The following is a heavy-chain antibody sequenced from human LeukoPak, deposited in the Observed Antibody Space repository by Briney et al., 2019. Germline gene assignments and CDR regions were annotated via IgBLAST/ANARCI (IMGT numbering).Heavy chain of an antibody. CDR2: IIPIFGTA. CDR1: GGTFSSYA. V-gene: IGHV1-69*06. D-gene: IGHD3-10*01. Sequence: SVKVSCKASGGTFSSYAISWVRQAPGQGLEWMGGIIPIFGTANYAQKFQGRVTITADKSTSTAYMELSSLRSEDTAVYYCARGKEVITMLRGLKPGYYFDYWGQGTLVTVSS. J-gene: IGHJ4*02. CDR3: ARGKEVITMLRGLKPGYYFDY.